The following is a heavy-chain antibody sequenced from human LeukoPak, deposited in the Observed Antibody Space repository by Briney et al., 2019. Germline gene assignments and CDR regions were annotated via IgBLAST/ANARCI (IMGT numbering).Heavy chain of an antibody. V-gene: IGHV3-9*01. CDR2: ISWNSGSI. Sequence: PGGSLRLSCAASGFTFDDYAMHWVRQAPGKGLEWVSGISWNSGSIGYADSVKGRFTISRDNAKNSLYLQMNSLRAEDTAVYYCARNIQLWSHFDYWGQGTLVTVSS. J-gene: IGHJ4*02. D-gene: IGHD5-18*01. CDR3: ARNIQLWSHFDY. CDR1: GFTFDDYA.